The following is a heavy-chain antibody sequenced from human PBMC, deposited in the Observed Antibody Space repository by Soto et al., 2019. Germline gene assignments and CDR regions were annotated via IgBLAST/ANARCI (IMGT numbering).Heavy chain of an antibody. CDR1: GFTFSSYS. Sequence: EVQLVESGGGLVQPGGSLRLSCAASGFTFSSYSMNWVRQAPGKGLEWVSYISSSSSTIYYADSVKGRFTNSRDNAKNSLYLQMNSLRDEDTAVYYCARESRFLEWLSLNWFDPWGQGTLVTVSS. CDR3: ARESRFLEWLSLNWFDP. J-gene: IGHJ5*02. V-gene: IGHV3-48*02. D-gene: IGHD3-3*01. CDR2: ISSSSSTI.